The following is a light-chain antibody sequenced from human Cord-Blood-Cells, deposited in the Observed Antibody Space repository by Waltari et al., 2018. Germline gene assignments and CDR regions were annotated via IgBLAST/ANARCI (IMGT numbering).Light chain of an antibody. Sequence: EIVLTQSPGPLSLSPGERATLSCRASQSVSSSYLAWDQQKPGQAPRLLIYGASSRATGIPDRFSGSGSGTDFTLTISRLEPEDFAVYYCQQYGSSPLTFGGGTKVEIK. CDR3: QQYGSSPLT. CDR1: QSVSSSY. CDR2: GAS. V-gene: IGKV3-20*01. J-gene: IGKJ4*01.